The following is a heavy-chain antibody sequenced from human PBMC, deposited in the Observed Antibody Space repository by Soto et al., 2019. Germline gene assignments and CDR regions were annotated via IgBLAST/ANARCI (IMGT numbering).Heavy chain of an antibody. V-gene: IGHV3-30-3*01. D-gene: IGHD3-10*01. Sequence: GXSLRLACAASGFTFSSYAMHWFRQAPGKGLEWVAVISYDGSNKYYADSVKGRFTISRDNSKNTLYLQMNSLRAEDTAVYYCARDRSMVRGVLDYWGQGTLVTVSS. CDR1: GFTFSSYA. J-gene: IGHJ4*02. CDR2: ISYDGSNK. CDR3: ARDRSMVRGVLDY.